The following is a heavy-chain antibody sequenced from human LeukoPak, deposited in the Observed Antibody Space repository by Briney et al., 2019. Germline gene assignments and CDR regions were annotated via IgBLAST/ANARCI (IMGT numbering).Heavy chain of an antibody. J-gene: IGHJ4*02. D-gene: IGHD2-21*02. CDR2: VYDRGGT. CDR3: ARASDSGDWHLGY. Sequence: KSSETLSLACTVSGDFISRYYWSWIRQPPGKGLEWIGYVYDRGGTNYNPSLKSRAIVSADTSKNQFSLKVTSVTAADTAVYYCARASDSGDWHLGYWGQGTLVSVSS. V-gene: IGHV4-59*01. CDR1: GDFISRYY.